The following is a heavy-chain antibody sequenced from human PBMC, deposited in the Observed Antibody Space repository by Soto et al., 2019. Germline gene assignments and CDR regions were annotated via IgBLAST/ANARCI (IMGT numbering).Heavy chain of an antibody. D-gene: IGHD2-8*01. CDR1: GGSIXSYY. CDR2: IYYSGST. V-gene: IGHV4-59*01. J-gene: IGHJ6*03. CDR3: ATRYCTNGVCSPYMDV. Sequence: PSETLSLTCTFSGGSIXSYYWSWIRQPPGKGLEWIGYIYYSGSTNYNPSLKSRVTISVDTSKNQFSLKLSSVTAADTAVYYCATRYCTNGVCSPYMDVWGKGTTVTVSS.